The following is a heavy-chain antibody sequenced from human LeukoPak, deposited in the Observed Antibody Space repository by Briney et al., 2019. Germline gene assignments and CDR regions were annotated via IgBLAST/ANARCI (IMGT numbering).Heavy chain of an antibody. CDR3: ATDSSGCLLQGAFDI. J-gene: IGHJ3*02. Sequence: GASVKVSCKASGYTFTSSYMHWVRQAPGQGLEWMGIINPSGGSTSYAQKFQGRVTMTEDTSTDTAYMELSSLRSEDTAVYYCATDSSGCLLQGAFDIWGQGTMVTVSS. CDR1: GYTFTSSY. CDR2: INPSGGST. V-gene: IGHV1-46*01. D-gene: IGHD3-22*01.